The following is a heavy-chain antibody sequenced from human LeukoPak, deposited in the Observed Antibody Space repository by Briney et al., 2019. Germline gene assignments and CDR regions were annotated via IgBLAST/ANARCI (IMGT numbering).Heavy chain of an antibody. Sequence: ASVKVSCKASGYTFTGYYMHWVRQAPGQGLEWMGWINPNSGGTNYAQKFQGRVTMTRDTSISTAYMELSRLRSDDTAVYYCARDSYDSSGYYSSYYYYYMDVWGKGTTVTVSS. CDR1: GYTFTGYY. CDR3: ARDSYDSSGYYSSYYYYYMDV. J-gene: IGHJ6*03. CDR2: INPNSGGT. D-gene: IGHD3-22*01. V-gene: IGHV1-2*02.